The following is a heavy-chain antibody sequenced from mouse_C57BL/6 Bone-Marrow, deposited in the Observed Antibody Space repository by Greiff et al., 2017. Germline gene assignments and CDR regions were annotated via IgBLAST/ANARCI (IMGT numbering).Heavy chain of an antibody. CDR1: GFTFSSYA. Sequence: EVMLVESGGGLVKPGGSLKLSCAASGFTFSSYAMSWVRQTPEKRLEWVATISDGGSYTYYPDNVKGRFTISRDNAKNNLYLQMSHLKSEDTAMYYCAREGDYYGSRDYWGQGTLVTVSA. CDR2: ISDGGSYT. CDR3: AREGDYYGSRDY. V-gene: IGHV5-4*01. J-gene: IGHJ3*01. D-gene: IGHD1-1*01.